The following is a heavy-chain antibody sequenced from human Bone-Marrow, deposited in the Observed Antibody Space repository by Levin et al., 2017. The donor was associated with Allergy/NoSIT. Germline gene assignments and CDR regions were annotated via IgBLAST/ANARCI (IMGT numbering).Heavy chain of an antibody. D-gene: IGHD2-15*01. CDR2: IKQDGSEK. CDR3: ARDRLYCSGGSCYPEFDY. J-gene: IGHJ4*02. V-gene: IGHV3-7*01. CDR1: GFTFSSYW. Sequence: GESLKISCAASGFTFSSYWMSWVRQAPGKGLEWVANIKQDGSEKYYVDSVKGRFTISRDNAKNSLYLQMNSLRAEDTAVYYCARDRLYCSGGSCYPEFDYWGQGTLVTVSS.